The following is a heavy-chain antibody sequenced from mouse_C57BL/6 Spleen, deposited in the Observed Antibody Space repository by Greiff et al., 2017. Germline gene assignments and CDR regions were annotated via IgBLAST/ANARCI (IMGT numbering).Heavy chain of an antibody. Sequence: VQLQQSGAELVRPGASVKLSCTASGFNIKDYYMHWVKQRPEQGLEWIGRIDPEDGDNEYAPKFKGKATMTADKSSNTAYLQLSSLTSEDAAVYYCAMGSNDCFAYWGQGTLVTVSA. CDR1: GFNIKDYY. D-gene: IGHD2-5*01. CDR2: IDPEDGDN. J-gene: IGHJ3*01. CDR3: AMGSNDCFAY. V-gene: IGHV14-1*01.